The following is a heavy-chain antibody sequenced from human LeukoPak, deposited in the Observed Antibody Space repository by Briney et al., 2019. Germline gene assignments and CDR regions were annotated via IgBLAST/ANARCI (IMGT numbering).Heavy chain of an antibody. V-gene: IGHV3-9*01. Sequence: GRSLRLSCAASGFTFDDYAMHWVRQAPGKGLEWVSGISWISGSIGYADSVKGRFTISRDNAKNSLYLQMNSLRAEDTALYYCAKDRGLGYCSSTSCYAGDAFDIWGQGTMVTVSS. CDR2: ISWISGSI. D-gene: IGHD2-2*01. J-gene: IGHJ3*02. CDR3: AKDRGLGYCSSTSCYAGDAFDI. CDR1: GFTFDDYA.